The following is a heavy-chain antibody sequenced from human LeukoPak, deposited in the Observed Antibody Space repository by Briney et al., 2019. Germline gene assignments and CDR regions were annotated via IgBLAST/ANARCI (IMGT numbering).Heavy chain of an antibody. D-gene: IGHD2-15*01. V-gene: IGHV1-2*06. Sequence: ASVKVSCKASGYTFTGYYMYWVRQAPGQGLEYMGRINLKSGGTKYAQNFQGRVTMTRDTSISTAYMELTRLRSDDTAVYYCARAFASIVVASLDPWGQGTLVTVSS. CDR2: INLKSGGT. CDR1: GYTFTGYY. CDR3: ARAFASIVVASLDP. J-gene: IGHJ5*02.